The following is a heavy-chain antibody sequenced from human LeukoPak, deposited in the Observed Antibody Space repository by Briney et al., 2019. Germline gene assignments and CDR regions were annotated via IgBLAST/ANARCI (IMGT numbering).Heavy chain of an antibody. J-gene: IGHJ5*02. CDR3: ASGTSVPAAMSSSWFDP. V-gene: IGHV4-34*01. Sequence: AETLSLTCAVYGGSLSGYYWSWIRQPPGKGLEWIGEINQSGSTNYNASLKSRVTISLDTSKNQFSLKLSSVTAADTAVYYCASGTSVPAAMSSSWFDPWGQGTLVTVSS. CDR2: INQSGST. D-gene: IGHD2-2*01. CDR1: GGSLSGYY.